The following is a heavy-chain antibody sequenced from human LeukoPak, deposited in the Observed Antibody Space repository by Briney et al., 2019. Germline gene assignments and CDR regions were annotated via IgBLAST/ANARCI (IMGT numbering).Heavy chain of an antibody. D-gene: IGHD2-2*02. J-gene: IGHJ4*02. Sequence: HPGGSLRLSCAASGFTFSSYWMSWVRQAPGKGLEWEANIKQDGSEKYYVDSVKGRFTISRDNAKNSLYLQMNSLRAEDTAVYYCARGSDGCSSTSCYTYYFDYWGQGTLVTVSS. CDR2: IKQDGSEK. CDR1: GFTFSSYW. V-gene: IGHV3-7*01. CDR3: ARGSDGCSSTSCYTYYFDY.